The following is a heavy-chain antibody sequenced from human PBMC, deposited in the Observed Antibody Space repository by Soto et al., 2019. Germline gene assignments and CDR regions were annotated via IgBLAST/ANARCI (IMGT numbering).Heavy chain of an antibody. Sequence: QVQLQESGPGLVKPSETLSLTCTVSGGSINSYYWSWIRQPPGKGLEWIGYIYYSGSTNYNPSLRSRVTRSVDTSKNQFSLKLSSVTAADTAVYYCARRYGTLFDYWGQGTLVTVSS. CDR1: GGSINSYY. CDR3: ARRYGTLFDY. V-gene: IGHV4-59*08. D-gene: IGHD4-17*01. J-gene: IGHJ4*02. CDR2: IYYSGST.